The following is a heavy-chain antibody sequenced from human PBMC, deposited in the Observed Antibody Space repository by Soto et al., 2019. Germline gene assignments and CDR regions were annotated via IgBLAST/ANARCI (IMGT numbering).Heavy chain of an antibody. D-gene: IGHD2-2*01. CDR1: GYSFTSDL. J-gene: IGHJ5*02. CDR2: IYPGDSDT. CDR3: ARGYCTTTICDPWFDP. V-gene: IGHV5-51*01. Sequence: GESLKISCRGFGYSFTSDLIGWVRQMPGKGLEWMGIIYPGDSDTRYSPSFQGQVTIPADKSITTAYLQWSSLKASDTAMYYCARGYCTTTICDPWFDPWGQGTQVTVSS.